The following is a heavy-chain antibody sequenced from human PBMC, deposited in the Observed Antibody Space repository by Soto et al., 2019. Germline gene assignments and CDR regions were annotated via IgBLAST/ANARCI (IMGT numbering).Heavy chain of an antibody. D-gene: IGHD2-2*01. Sequence: GASVKVSCKASGYTFTSYGISWVRQAPGQGLEWMGWISAYNGNTNYAQKLQGRVTMTTDTSTSTAYMELRSLRSDDTAVYYCARDVKRYCSSTSCYGVVFGYWGQGTLVTVS. CDR3: ARDVKRYCSSTSCYGVVFGY. J-gene: IGHJ4*02. V-gene: IGHV1-18*04. CDR1: GYTFTSYG. CDR2: ISAYNGNT.